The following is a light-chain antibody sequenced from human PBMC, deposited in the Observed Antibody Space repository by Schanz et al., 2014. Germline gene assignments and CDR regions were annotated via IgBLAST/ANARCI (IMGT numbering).Light chain of an antibody. CDR1: QSVSSSY. CDR3: QHYSLSPL. V-gene: IGKV3-20*01. Sequence: ETVLTQSPGTLSLSPGKGAALSCRASQSVSSSYFAWYQQKPGQAPRLLIYGASSRATGIPDRFSGSGSGTDFTLTISRLEPEDFAVYYCQHYSLSPLFGQGTKVDI. J-gene: IGKJ1*01. CDR2: GAS.